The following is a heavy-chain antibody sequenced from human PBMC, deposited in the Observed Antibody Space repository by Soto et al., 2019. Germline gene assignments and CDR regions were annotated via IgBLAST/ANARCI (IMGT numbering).Heavy chain of an antibody. V-gene: IGHV3-33*01. J-gene: IGHJ6*02. CDR1: GFTFSSYG. D-gene: IGHD3-10*01. CDR3: ARGYYGSGSYYNYYYYGMAV. Sequence: GGSLRLSCAASGFTFSSYGMHWVRQAPGKGLEWVAVIWYDGSNKYYADSVKGRFTISRDNSKNTLYLQMNSLRAEDTAVYYCARGYYGSGSYYNYYYYGMAVRGQGSTVTGSS. CDR2: IWYDGSNK.